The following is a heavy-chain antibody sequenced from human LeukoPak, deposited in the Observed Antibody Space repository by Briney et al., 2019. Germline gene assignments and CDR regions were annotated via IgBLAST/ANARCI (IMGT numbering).Heavy chain of an antibody. J-gene: IGHJ5*02. D-gene: IGHD4-17*01. CDR3: ARDVSTVTTRWFDP. CDR2: IYYSGST. CDR1: GYSISSGYY. V-gene: IGHV4-38-2*02. Sequence: SETLSLTCTVSGYSISSGYYWGWIRQPPGKGLEWIGNIYYSGSTNYNPSLKSRVTISVDTSKNQFSLKLSSVTAADTAVYYCARDVSTVTTRWFDPWGQGTLVTVSS.